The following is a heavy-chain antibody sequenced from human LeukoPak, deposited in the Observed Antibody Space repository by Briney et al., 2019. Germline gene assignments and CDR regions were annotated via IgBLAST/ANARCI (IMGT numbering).Heavy chain of an antibody. CDR1: GYTFTVHY. J-gene: IGHJ4*02. Sequence: ASLKVSCKASGYTFTVHYLHWLRQAPGQGLEWMGWIKPDSGATNFAQNFQGRVTMTSDTSINTAHMELSSLTSDDTAMYYCARDHDYGPDYWGQGTLVTVSA. CDR3: ARDHDYGPDY. CDR2: IKPDSGAT. D-gene: IGHD4/OR15-4a*01. V-gene: IGHV1-2*02.